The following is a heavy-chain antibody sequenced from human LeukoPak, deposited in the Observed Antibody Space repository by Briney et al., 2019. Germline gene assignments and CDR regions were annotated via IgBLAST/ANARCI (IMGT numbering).Heavy chain of an antibody. J-gene: IGHJ6*03. CDR3: AREGYSNYAYYYYMDV. Sequence: PGGSLRLSCAASGFTFSSYAMHWVRQAPGKGLEYVSAISSNGGSTYYANSVKGRFTISRDNAKNSLYLQMNSLRAEDTAVYYCAREGYSNYAYYYYMDVWGKGTTVTVSS. D-gene: IGHD4-11*01. V-gene: IGHV3-64*01. CDR2: ISSNGGST. CDR1: GFTFSSYA.